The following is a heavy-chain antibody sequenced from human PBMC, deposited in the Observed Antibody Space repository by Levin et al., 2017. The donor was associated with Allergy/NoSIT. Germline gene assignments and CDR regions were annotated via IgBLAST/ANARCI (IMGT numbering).Heavy chain of an antibody. CDR2: ISYDGSNK. V-gene: IGHV3-30*18. CDR3: AKDFESSSSSWSNWFDP. Sequence: GGSLRLSCAASGFTFSSYGMHWVRQAPGKGLEWVAVISYDGSNKYYADSVKGRFTISRDNSKNTLYLQMNSLRAEDTAVYYCAKDFESSSSSWSNWFDPWGQGTLVTVSS. D-gene: IGHD6-13*01. CDR1: GFTFSSYG. J-gene: IGHJ5*02.